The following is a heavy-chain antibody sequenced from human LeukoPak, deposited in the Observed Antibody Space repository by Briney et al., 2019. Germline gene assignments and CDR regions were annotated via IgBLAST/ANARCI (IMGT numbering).Heavy chain of an antibody. D-gene: IGHD3-3*01. J-gene: IGHJ4*02. CDR1: GYTFTSYY. V-gene: IGHV1-46*01. CDR2: INPSGGST. Sequence: GASVKVSCKTSGYTFTSYYLHWVRQAPGQGLEWMGVINPSGGSTSYAQMFQGRVTMTRDTSTSTVYMELSSLRSEDTAVYYCARDLDLWDYWGQGTLVTVSS. CDR3: ARDLDLWDY.